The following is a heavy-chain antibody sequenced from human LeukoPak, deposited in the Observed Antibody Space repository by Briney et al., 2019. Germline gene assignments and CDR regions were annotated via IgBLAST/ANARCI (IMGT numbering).Heavy chain of an antibody. CDR3: ARRLTQYDCFNP. Sequence: SQTLSLTCAISGDSVSSNSVTWNWIRQPPSRGLEWLGRTYYRSTWYNDYAVSVRGRITVNPDTSKNQFSLHLNSVTPEDTAVYYCARRLTQYDCFNPWGQGILVTVSS. J-gene: IGHJ5*02. V-gene: IGHV6-1*01. D-gene: IGHD2-2*01. CDR1: GDSVSSNSVT. CDR2: TYYRSTWYN.